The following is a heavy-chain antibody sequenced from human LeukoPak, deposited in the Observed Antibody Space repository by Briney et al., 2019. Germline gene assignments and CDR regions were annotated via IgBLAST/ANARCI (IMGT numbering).Heavy chain of an antibody. CDR2: IYPGDSDT. CDR1: GYSFPTYW. D-gene: IGHD4-17*01. CDR3: ARHEHGDYSDY. V-gene: IGHV5-51*01. Sequence: GESLKISCKGSGYSFPTYWIGWVRPVPGKGLEWMGIIYPGDSDTRYSPSFQGQVPIPADKSLSTAYLPWSRPEASGPARLYFARHEHGDYSDYWGEGTLVTVSS. J-gene: IGHJ4*02.